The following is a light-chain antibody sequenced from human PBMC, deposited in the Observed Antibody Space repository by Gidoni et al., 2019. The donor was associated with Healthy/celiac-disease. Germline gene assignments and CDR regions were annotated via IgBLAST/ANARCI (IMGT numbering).Light chain of an antibody. V-gene: IGKV2-28*01. CDR2: LGS. J-gene: IGKJ2*01. CDR1: QSLLHSNGYNY. Sequence: IVMTPSPLPLPVTPGEPASISCRSSQSLLHSNGYNYLDWYLQKPGQSPQLLIYLGSNRASGVPDRFSGSGSGTDFTLKISRVEAEDVGVYYCMQALQTPYTFXQXTKLEIK. CDR3: MQALQTPYT.